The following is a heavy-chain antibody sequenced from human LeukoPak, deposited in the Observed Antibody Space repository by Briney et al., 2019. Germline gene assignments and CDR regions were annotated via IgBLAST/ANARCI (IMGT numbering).Heavy chain of an antibody. CDR3: ARPSPYSGSYEDAFDI. V-gene: IGHV5-51*01. D-gene: IGHD1-26*01. Sequence: GESLKISCKGSGYSLTSYWIGWVRQTPGKGLEWMGIIYPGVSDTRYSPSFQGQVTISADKSISTAYPQWSSLKASDTAMYYCARPSPYSGSYEDAFDIWGQGTMVTVSS. J-gene: IGHJ3*02. CDR1: GYSLTSYW. CDR2: IYPGVSDT.